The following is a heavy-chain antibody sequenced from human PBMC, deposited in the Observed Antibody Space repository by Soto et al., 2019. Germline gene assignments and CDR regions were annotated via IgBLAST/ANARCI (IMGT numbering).Heavy chain of an antibody. CDR1: GYTFTGYY. V-gene: IGHV1-2*02. Sequence: QVQLVQSGAEVKKPRASVKVSCKASGYTFTGYYMHWVRQAPGQGLEWMGWINPNSGGTNYAQKFQGRATMTRDTSISTAYMELSRLRSDDTAVYYWARDLPDYDFWSGQPYGMDVSCQRTTVTVSS. CDR3: ARDLPDYDFWSGQPYGMDV. D-gene: IGHD3-3*01. CDR2: INPNSGGT. J-gene: IGHJ6*02.